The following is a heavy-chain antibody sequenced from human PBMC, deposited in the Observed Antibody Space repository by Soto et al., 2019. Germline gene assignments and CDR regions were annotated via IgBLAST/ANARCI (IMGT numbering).Heavy chain of an antibody. CDR1: GFTFSSSP. D-gene: IGHD2-15*01. CDR2: INGRGDDT. CDR3: AKQKGYCSEGACFFDY. V-gene: IGHV3-23*01. J-gene: IGHJ4*01. Sequence: GGSLRLSCAASGFTFSSSPMSWVRLAPGNGLQWVSAINGRGDDTFYADSVKGRFTISRDNSKNKLFLQLNSLRAEDTAVFYCAKQKGYCSEGACFFDYWGHGALVTVSS.